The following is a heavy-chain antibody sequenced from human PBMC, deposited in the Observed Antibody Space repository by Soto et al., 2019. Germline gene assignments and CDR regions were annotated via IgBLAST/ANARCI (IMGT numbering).Heavy chain of an antibody. J-gene: IGHJ2*01. CDR3: AGGSFYGSGGNWYFDL. CDR2: IIPILGIA. Sequence: QVQLVQSGAEVKKPGSSVKVSCKASGGTFSSYTISWVRQAPGQGLEWMGRIIPILGIANYAQKFQGRVTITADKSTSTAYRELSSLRSEDTAVYYCAGGSFYGSGGNWYFDLWGRGTLVTVSS. CDR1: GGTFSSYT. D-gene: IGHD3-10*01. V-gene: IGHV1-69*02.